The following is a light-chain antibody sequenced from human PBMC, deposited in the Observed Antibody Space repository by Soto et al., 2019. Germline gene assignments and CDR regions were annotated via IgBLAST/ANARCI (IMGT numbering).Light chain of an antibody. CDR1: QGISSY. J-gene: IGKJ4*01. V-gene: IGKV1-9*01. Sequence: IQLTQSPSSLSASVGDRVTITCRASQGISSYLACYQQKPGKAPKLLIYAASTVQSGVPSRFSGSGSGTDFTLTIINLQPEDFATYYCQQLNSYPLAFGGGNKVEIK. CDR2: AAS. CDR3: QQLNSYPLA.